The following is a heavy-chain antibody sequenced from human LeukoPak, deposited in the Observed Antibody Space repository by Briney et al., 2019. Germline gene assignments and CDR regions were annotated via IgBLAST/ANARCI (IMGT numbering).Heavy chain of an antibody. CDR1: GGSISSGGYY. CDR2: IYYSGST. Sequence: SETLSLTCTVSGGSISSGGYYWSWIRQPPGKGLEWIGYIYYSGSTNYNPSLKSRVTISVDTSKNQFSLKLSSVTAADTAVYYCARGVQLWSPLYGMDVWGQGTTVTVSS. V-gene: IGHV4-61*08. D-gene: IGHD5-18*01. CDR3: ARGVQLWSPLYGMDV. J-gene: IGHJ6*02.